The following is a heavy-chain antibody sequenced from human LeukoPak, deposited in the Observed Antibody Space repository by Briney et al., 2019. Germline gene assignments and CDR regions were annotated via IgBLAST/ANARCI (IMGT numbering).Heavy chain of an antibody. J-gene: IGHJ4*02. CDR1: GYTFTSYG. Sequence: ASVKVSCKASGYTFTSYGISWVRQAPGQGLEWMGWISAYNGNTNYAQKLQGRVTMTTDTSTSTAYMKLRSLRSDDTAVYYCASRRRYCSGGSCSTPFDYWGQGTLVTVSS. D-gene: IGHD2-15*01. V-gene: IGHV1-18*01. CDR3: ASRRRYCSGGSCSTPFDY. CDR2: ISAYNGNT.